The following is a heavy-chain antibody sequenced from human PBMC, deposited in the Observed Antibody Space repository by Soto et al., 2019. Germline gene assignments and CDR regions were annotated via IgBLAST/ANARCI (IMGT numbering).Heavy chain of an antibody. CDR1: GFTFSTYG. V-gene: IGHV3-23*01. J-gene: IGHJ4*02. CDR2: ISGSGGST. CDR3: AKDPATIAVAGNFDY. Sequence: EVQLLESGGGLVQPGGSLRLSCAASGFTFSTYGMSWVRQAPGKGLEWVSIISGSGGSTYYADTVKGRFTISRDNSKNTLYLQXNXLRAXDTAVYYCAKDPATIAVAGNFDYWGQGTLVIVSS. D-gene: IGHD6-19*01.